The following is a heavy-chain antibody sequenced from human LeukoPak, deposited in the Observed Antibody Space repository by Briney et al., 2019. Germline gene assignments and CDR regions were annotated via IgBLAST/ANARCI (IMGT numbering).Heavy chain of an antibody. Sequence: SETLSLTCAVYGGSFSGYYWIWIRQPPGKGLEWIGEINHSGSTNYNPSLKSRVTISVDTSKNQFSLKLSSVTAADTAVYYCARSTGMVVVPAASPYYSNYFDYWGQGTLVTVSS. CDR1: GGSFSGYY. CDR3: ARSTGMVVVPAASPYYSNYFDY. D-gene: IGHD2-2*01. CDR2: INHSGST. V-gene: IGHV4-34*01. J-gene: IGHJ4*02.